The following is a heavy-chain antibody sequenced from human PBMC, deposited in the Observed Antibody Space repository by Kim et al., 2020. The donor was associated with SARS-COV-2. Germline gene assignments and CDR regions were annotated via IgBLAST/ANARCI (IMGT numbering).Heavy chain of an antibody. J-gene: IGHJ6*02. V-gene: IGHV3-30*07. Sequence: GKGRFTISRDNSKTTVYLQVNSLRAEEPAVYYCARDRDGYSYGSSGMDVWGQGTTVTVSS. CDR3: ARDRDGYSYGSSGMDV. D-gene: IGHD5-18*01.